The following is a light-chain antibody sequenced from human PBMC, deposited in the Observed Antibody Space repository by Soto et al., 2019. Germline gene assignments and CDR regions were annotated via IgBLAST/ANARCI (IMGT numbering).Light chain of an antibody. Sequence: EIVLTQSPGTLSLSPGERATLSCRASLSVSSSYLDWYQQKPGQAPRLLIYGASSRATGIPDRFSGSGSGTDFTLTISRLEPEDFAVYYCQQYGSLLTFGGGTKVEIK. CDR1: LSVSSSY. J-gene: IGKJ4*01. V-gene: IGKV3-20*01. CDR2: GAS. CDR3: QQYGSLLT.